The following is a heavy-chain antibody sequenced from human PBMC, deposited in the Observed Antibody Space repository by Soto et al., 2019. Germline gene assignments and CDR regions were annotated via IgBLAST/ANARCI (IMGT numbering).Heavy chain of an antibody. D-gene: IGHD2-8*01. V-gene: IGHV1-2*04. CDR1: GYTFTGYY. J-gene: IGHJ5*02. Sequence: ASVKVSCKASGYTFTGYYMHWVRQAPGQGLEWMGWINPNSGGTNYAQKFQGWVTMTRDTSISTAYMELSRLRSDDTAVYYCARDCKHCTNGVCYTEFDPWGQGTLVTV. CDR3: ARDCKHCTNGVCYTEFDP. CDR2: INPNSGGT.